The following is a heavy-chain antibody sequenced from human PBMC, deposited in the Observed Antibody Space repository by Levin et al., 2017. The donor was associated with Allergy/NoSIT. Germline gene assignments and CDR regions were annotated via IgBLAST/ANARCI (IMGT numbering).Heavy chain of an antibody. J-gene: IGHJ4*02. V-gene: IGHV3-48*02. Sequence: GGSLRLSCAASGFTFSSYSINWVRRAPGKGLEWVAYISSAHSTYYADSVKGRFTISRDDAKDSSHLQMNSLREEDSALYFCARDPLSRLTAWGQGTLVTVSS. CDR1: GFTFSSYS. D-gene: IGHD3-9*01. CDR2: ISSAHST. CDR3: ARDPLSRLTA.